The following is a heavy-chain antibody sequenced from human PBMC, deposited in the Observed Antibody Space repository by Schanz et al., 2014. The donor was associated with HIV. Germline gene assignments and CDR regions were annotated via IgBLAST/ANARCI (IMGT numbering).Heavy chain of an antibody. CDR3: AKDSVDAMVTSTDCYKGIDV. CDR2: ISSISSYI. V-gene: IGHV3-21*04. D-gene: IGHD2-21*02. Sequence: VQLVESGGGVVQPGRSLRLSCSASGFTFSSNGMHWVRQAPGKGLEWVSSISSISSYIYYADSVKGRFNISRDNAQKSVVLQMNSLRDEDAAIYMCAKDSVDAMVTSTDCYKGIDVWGQGTTVTVSS. CDR1: GFTFSSNG. J-gene: IGHJ6*02.